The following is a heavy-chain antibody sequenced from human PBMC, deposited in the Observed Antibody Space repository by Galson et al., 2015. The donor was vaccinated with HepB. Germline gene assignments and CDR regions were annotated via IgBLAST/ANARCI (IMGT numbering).Heavy chain of an antibody. CDR1: GSSLTSYW. D-gene: IGHD6-13*01. CDR2: IYPGDSDT. V-gene: IGHV5-51*01. Sequence: QSGAEVKKPGESLKISCKGSGSSLTSYWIGWVRQMPGKGLEWMGIIYPGDSDTRYSPSFQGQVTISADKSISTAYLQWSSLKASDTAMYYCARHPNSSSWYGLYGMDVWGQGTTVTVSS. CDR3: ARHPNSSSWYGLYGMDV. J-gene: IGHJ6*02.